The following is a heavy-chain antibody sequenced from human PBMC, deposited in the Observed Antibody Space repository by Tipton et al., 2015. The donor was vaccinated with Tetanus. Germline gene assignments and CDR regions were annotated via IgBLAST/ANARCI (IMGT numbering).Heavy chain of an antibody. CDR3: ARDREAFDF. V-gene: IGHV1-46*04. CDR2: IYPSDGST. Sequence: QSGPEVKKPGASVKVSCKTSGYTFTHYYLHWVRQAPGQGLEWMGMIYPSDGSTSYAQKLQGRVTMTRDTPTSTVYMGLSSLRSEDTAVYYCARDREAFDFWGQGTMVTVSS. J-gene: IGHJ3*01. D-gene: IGHD1-26*01. CDR1: GYTFTHYY.